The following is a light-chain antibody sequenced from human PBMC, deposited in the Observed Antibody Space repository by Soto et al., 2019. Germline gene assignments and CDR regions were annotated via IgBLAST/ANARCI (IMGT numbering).Light chain of an antibody. CDR3: CSYAGSSSSI. CDR2: EVT. Sequence: QSALTQPASVSGSPGQSITISCSGTSSDVGTYNLVSWYQQYPGKAPRLMIYEVTKRPSGVSNRFSGYKSGNTASLTISGLQPEDEADYYCCSYAGSSSSIFGTGTK. V-gene: IGLV2-23*02. J-gene: IGLJ1*01. CDR1: SSDVGTYNL.